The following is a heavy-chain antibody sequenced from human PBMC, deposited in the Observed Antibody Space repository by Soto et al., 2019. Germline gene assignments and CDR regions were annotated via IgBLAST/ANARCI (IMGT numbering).Heavy chain of an antibody. D-gene: IGHD5-18*01. CDR1: GFTFSSYA. V-gene: IGHV3-30-3*01. Sequence: PGGSVRLSCEASGFTFSSYAMHWVRRAPGKGLEWVAVISYDGSNKYYADSVKGRFTISRDNSKNTLYLQMNSLRAEDTAVYYCAREAAMTSGGMDVWGQGTTVTVSS. CDR2: ISYDGSNK. J-gene: IGHJ6*02. CDR3: AREAAMTSGGMDV.